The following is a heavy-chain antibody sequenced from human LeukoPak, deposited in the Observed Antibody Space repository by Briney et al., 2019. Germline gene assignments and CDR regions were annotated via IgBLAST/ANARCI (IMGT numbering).Heavy chain of an antibody. CDR3: ARVLVAGSWYRGHNWFDP. Sequence: SETLSLTCTVSGGSISSYYWSWIRQPPGKGLEWIEYIYYSGSTNYNPSLKSRVTISVDTSKDQFSLKLSSVTAADTAVYYCARVLVAGSWYRGHNWFDPWGQGTLVTVSS. V-gene: IGHV4-59*01. CDR1: GGSISSYY. CDR2: IYYSGST. J-gene: IGHJ5*02. D-gene: IGHD6-13*01.